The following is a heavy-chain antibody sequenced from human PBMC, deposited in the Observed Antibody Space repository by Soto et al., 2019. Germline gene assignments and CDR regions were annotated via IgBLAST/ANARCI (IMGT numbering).Heavy chain of an antibody. CDR2: IKTRDEGETT. CDR1: GFSVSNAW. Sequence: EVQLVDSGGGLVKPGGSLRLSCEASGFSVSNAWMNWGRQAPGKGLEWVGRIKTRDEGETTNYAAPVKGRFTISRADSKNTLYLQMNSLKTEDTAVYYCTTGSVEGFWGQGTTVTVSS. CDR3: TTGSVEGF. V-gene: IGHV3-15*07. J-gene: IGHJ6*02. D-gene: IGHD2-15*01.